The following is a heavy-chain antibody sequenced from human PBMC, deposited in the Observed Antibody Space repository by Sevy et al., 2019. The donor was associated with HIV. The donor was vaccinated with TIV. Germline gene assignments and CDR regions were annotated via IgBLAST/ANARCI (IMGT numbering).Heavy chain of an antibody. CDR3: ARGYYDSSGYYFHFDY. J-gene: IGHJ4*02. CDR2: IYHSGST. CDR1: GGSISSGGYS. V-gene: IGHV4-30-2*01. D-gene: IGHD3-22*01. Sequence: SETLSLTCAVSGGSISSGGYSWSWIRQPPGKGLERIGYIYHSGSTYYNPSLKSRVTISVDRSKNQFSLKLSSVTAADTAVYYCARGYYDSSGYYFHFDYWGQGTLVTVSS.